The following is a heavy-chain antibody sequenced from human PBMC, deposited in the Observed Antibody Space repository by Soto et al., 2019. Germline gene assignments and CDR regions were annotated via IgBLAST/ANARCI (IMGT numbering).Heavy chain of an antibody. Sequence: PGGSRRLSCAASGFTFTRYSMNWVRQAPGKGLEWVSSISITTNYIYYGDSRKGRFTISRDNGKNSRYREIHSQRAEDTAVYYCARESEALTSHFDYCGQGTLVTVSS. V-gene: IGHV3-21*06. CDR1: GFTFTRYS. CDR2: ISITTNYI. CDR3: ARESEALTSHFDY. J-gene: IGHJ4*02.